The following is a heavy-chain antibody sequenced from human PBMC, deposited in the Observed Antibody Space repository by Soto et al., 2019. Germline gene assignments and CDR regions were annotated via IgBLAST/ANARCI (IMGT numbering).Heavy chain of an antibody. CDR2: ISGGGGST. CDR3: AKDGGGRLGPVWYQRMGYFDC. D-gene: IGHD2-2*01. V-gene: IGHV3-23*01. Sequence: EVHLLESGGGLVQPGGSLRLSCAASGFSFSSYAMSWVRQAPGKGREWVSGISGGGGSTYYADAVKGRFTISRDNSKNTVYLQMNSLRAEDTAVYYCAKDGGGRLGPVWYQRMGYFDCWVQGTLVTVSS. J-gene: IGHJ4*02. CDR1: GFSFSSYA.